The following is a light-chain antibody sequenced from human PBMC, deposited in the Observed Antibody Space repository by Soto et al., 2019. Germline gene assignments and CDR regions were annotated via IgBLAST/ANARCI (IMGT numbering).Light chain of an antibody. CDR3: QQYGSSPRT. Sequence: EIVLTQSPGTLSLSPGERDTLSCRASQSVSSSYLAWYQQKPGQAPRLLIFGASSRATGIPDRFSGSGSGTDFTLTISRLETEDFAVYYCQQYGSSPRTFGQGTKV. V-gene: IGKV3-20*01. CDR2: GAS. J-gene: IGKJ1*01. CDR1: QSVSSSY.